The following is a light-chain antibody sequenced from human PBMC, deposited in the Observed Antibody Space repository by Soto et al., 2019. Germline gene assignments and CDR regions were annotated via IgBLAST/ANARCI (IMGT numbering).Light chain of an antibody. Sequence: DIQITQAPSTLSGAVGDRVTITCRPSQTISSWLALYQQKPGKAPKLLIYKASTLKSGVPSRFSGSGSGTEFTLTISSLQPDDFAPYYCQHYNSYSEAFGQGTKV. CDR2: KAS. J-gene: IGKJ1*01. CDR3: QHYNSYSEA. V-gene: IGKV1-5*03. CDR1: QTISSW.